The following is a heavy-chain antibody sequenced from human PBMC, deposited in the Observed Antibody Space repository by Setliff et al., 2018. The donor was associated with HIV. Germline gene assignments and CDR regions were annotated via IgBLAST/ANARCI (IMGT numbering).Heavy chain of an antibody. CDR3: ARGHDNKYYYFYYMDV. Sequence: PSETLSLTCAVSGYSISSRYYWGWIRQPPGKGLEWIGSMSHSGSTNYNPSLKSRVIMSVDTSRNQFSLKLSSVTAADTAVYYCARGHDNKYYYFYYMDVWGKGTTVTVSS. J-gene: IGHJ6*03. CDR1: GYSISSRYY. CDR2: MSHSGST. V-gene: IGHV4-38-2*01. D-gene: IGHD5-12*01.